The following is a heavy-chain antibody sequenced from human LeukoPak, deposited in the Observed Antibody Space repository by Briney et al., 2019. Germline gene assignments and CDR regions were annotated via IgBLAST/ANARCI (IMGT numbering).Heavy chain of an antibody. D-gene: IGHD2-15*01. CDR2: ISISGSTI. Sequence: AGGSLRLSCAASGFTFSSYEMNWVRQAPGKGLEWVSYISISGSTIYNADSVKGRFTISRDNAKTSLYLQMNSLRAEDTAVYYCVRGGGSCCRFNAFDIWGQGTMVAVSS. CDR1: GFTFSSYE. V-gene: IGHV3-48*03. CDR3: VRGGGSCCRFNAFDI. J-gene: IGHJ3*02.